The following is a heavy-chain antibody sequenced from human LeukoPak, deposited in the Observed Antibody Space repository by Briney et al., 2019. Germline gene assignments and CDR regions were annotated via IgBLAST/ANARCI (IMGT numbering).Heavy chain of an antibody. CDR3: ARNWLGWFDP. CDR1: GGTFSSYA. CDR2: IIPIFGTA. D-gene: IGHD6-19*01. J-gene: IGHJ5*02. V-gene: IGHV1-69*05. Sequence: ASVKVSCKASGGTFSSYAISWVRQAPGQGLEWMGGIIPIFGTANYAQKFQGRVTITTDESTSTAYMELSSLRSEDTAVYYCARNWLGWFDPWGQGTLVTVSS.